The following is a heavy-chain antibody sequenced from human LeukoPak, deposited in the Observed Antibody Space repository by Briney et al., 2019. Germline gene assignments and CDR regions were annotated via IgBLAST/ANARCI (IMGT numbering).Heavy chain of an antibody. V-gene: IGHV3-9*01. D-gene: IGHD5-18*01. J-gene: IGHJ4*02. CDR1: GFTFDDYA. CDR3: AKDIMGDVDTAMVLDY. Sequence: GRSLRLSCAASGFTFDDYAMHWVRQAPGKGLEWVSGISWNSGSIGYADSVKGRFTISRDNAKNSLYLQMNSLRAEDTALYYCAKDIMGDVDTAMVLDYWGQGTLVTVSS. CDR2: ISWNSGSI.